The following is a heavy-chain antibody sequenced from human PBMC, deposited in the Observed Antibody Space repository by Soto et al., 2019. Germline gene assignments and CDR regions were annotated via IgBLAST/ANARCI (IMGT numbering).Heavy chain of an antibody. CDR2: IWYDGSNK. D-gene: IGHD2-15*01. J-gene: IGHJ6*02. Sequence: SGGGVVQPGRSLRLSCAASGFTFSSYGMHWVRQAPGKGLEWVAVIWYDGSNKYYADSVKGRFTISRDNSKNTLDLQMNSLRAEDTAVYYCASEYCSGGSCYYYGMDVWGHGTTVTVSS. CDR3: ASEYCSGGSCYYYGMDV. V-gene: IGHV3-33*01. CDR1: GFTFSSYG.